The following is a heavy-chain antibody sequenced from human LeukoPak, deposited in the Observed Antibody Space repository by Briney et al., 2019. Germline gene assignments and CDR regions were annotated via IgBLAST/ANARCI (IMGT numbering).Heavy chain of an antibody. Sequence: ASVKVSCKASGYTFTGYYMHWVRQAPGQGLEWMGWINPNSGGTIYAQKFQGRVTMTRDTSISTAYMELSSLRSEDTAVYYCARGRGYDFWSGYSTNWFDPWGQGTLVTVSS. V-gene: IGHV1-2*02. CDR2: INPNSGGT. CDR3: ARGRGYDFWSGYSTNWFDP. D-gene: IGHD3-3*01. J-gene: IGHJ5*02. CDR1: GYTFTGYY.